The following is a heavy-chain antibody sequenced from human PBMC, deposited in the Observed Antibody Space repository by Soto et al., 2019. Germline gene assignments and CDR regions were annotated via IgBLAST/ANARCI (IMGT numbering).Heavy chain of an antibody. D-gene: IGHD4-17*01. CDR2: INPNGGT. Sequence: QVQLVQSGAEVKKPGASVKVSCKASGYTFTSYGISWVRQAPGQGLEWMGWINPNGGTNYAQKFQGRVTMTRDTSISTAYMELSRLRSDDTAVYYCARSLTTLTTLLDYWGQGTLVTVSS. J-gene: IGHJ4*02. CDR1: GYTFTSYG. V-gene: IGHV1-2*02. CDR3: ARSLTTLTTLLDY.